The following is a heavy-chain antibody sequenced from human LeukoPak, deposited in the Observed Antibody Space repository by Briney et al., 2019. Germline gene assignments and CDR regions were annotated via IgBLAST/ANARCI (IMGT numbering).Heavy chain of an antibody. J-gene: IGHJ4*02. CDR2: ITGSSYKK. V-gene: IGHV3-21*01. CDR3: GVGASSASEFDY. CDR1: GFTFSDYA. Sequence: GGSLRLSCAASGFTFSDYALNWVRQAPGKGLEWISSITGSSYKKYYAESLKGRVTISRDNAKNSLYLQMDSLRADDTAVYYCGVGASSASEFDYWDQGTLVTVSS. D-gene: IGHD1-26*01.